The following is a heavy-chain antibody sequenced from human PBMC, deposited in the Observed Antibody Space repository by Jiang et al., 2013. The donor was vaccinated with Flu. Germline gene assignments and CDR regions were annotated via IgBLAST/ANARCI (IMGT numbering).Heavy chain of an antibody. Sequence: GAEVKKPGESLKISCKGSGYSFTSYWIGWVRQMPGKGLEWMGIIYPGDSDTRYSPSFQGQVTISADKSISTAYLQWSSLKASDTAMYYCARHREVAAMGYNWFDPWGQGTLVTVSS. J-gene: IGHJ5*02. CDR1: GYSFTSYW. D-gene: IGHD2-2*01. CDR3: ARHREVAAMGYNWFDP. CDR2: IYPGDSDT. V-gene: IGHV5-51*01.